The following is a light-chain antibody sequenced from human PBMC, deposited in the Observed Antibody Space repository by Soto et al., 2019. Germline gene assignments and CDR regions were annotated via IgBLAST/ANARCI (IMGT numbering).Light chain of an antibody. CDR3: QQYGNSPLT. CDR2: GAS. V-gene: IGKV3-20*01. CDR1: QSVRSSY. Sequence: EIVLTQSPGTLSLSPGERATLSCRASQSVRSSYFAWYQQKPGQAPRLLIFGASTRAPGIPDRFSGSGSGTDFTLTISKLEPEAFALFYCQQYGNSPLTFGGGTKVEIK. J-gene: IGKJ4*01.